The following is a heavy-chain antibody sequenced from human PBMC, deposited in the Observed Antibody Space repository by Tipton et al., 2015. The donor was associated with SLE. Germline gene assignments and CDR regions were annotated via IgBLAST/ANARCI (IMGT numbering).Heavy chain of an antibody. CDR3: ARMVTTAGGYFDL. Sequence: TLSLTCAVSGGPMSSGANSWSWIRQPPGKGLEYIGYIYHSGSTYYNPSLKSRGTISVDRSKNQFSLKLTSATAADTAVYYCARMVTTAGGYFDLWGRGTLVTVSS. J-gene: IGHJ2*01. D-gene: IGHD2-21*02. CDR2: IYHSGST. CDR1: GGPMSSGANS. V-gene: IGHV4-30-2*01.